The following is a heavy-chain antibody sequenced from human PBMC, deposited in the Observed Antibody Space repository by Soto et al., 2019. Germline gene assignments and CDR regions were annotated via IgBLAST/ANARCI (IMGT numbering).Heavy chain of an antibody. V-gene: IGHV3-30*03. CDR1: GFTFSDYG. CDR2: ISYDGNNR. Sequence: QVQLVESGGGVVQPGRSLRVSCAASGFTFSDYGIYWVRRAPGKGLEWVALISYDGNNREYGDSVKGRFTISRDNSKNTLYLQMNSLRVEDTAVYYCTFGDNSFDYWGQGTLVTVSS. D-gene: IGHD1-20*01. J-gene: IGHJ4*02. CDR3: TFGDNSFDY.